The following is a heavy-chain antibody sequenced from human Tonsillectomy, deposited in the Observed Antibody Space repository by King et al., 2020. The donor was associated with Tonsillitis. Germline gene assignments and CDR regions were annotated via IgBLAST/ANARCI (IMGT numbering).Heavy chain of an antibody. CDR2: INHSGST. V-gene: IGHV4-34*01. Sequence: VQLQQWGAGLLKPSETLSLTCAVYGGSFSGYYWSWIRQPPGKGLEWIGEINHSGSTNYNPSLKSRVTISVDTSKNQFSLKLSSVTAADTAVYYCAREVRSIVAPVRKGSGKEDIWGQGTMVTVSS. D-gene: IGHD1-26*01. CDR1: GGSFSGYY. J-gene: IGHJ3*02. CDR3: AREVRSIVAPVRKGSGKEDI.